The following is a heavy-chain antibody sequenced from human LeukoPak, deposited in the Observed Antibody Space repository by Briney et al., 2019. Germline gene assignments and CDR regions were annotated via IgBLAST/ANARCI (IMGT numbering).Heavy chain of an antibody. Sequence: SETLSLTCTVSGGSISSYYWSWIRQPPGKGLEWIGYIYYSGSTNYNPSLKSRVTISVDTSKNKFSLKLSSVTAADTAVYYCARARRGPLEYWGQGTLVTVSS. CDR1: GGSISSYY. J-gene: IGHJ4*02. CDR3: ARARRGPLEY. CDR2: IYYSGST. V-gene: IGHV4-59*01.